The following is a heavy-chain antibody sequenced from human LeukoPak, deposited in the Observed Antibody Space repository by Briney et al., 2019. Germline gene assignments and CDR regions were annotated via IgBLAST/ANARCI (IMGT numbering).Heavy chain of an antibody. D-gene: IGHD2-21*01. V-gene: IGHV4-34*01. CDR1: GGSFSVYY. Sequence: PSETLSLTCAVYGGSFSVYYWSWIRQPPGKGLEWIGEINHSGGTKYNPSLKSRVTISVDTSKNQFSLKLSSVTAADTAVYYCARGPLIAYYFDYWGQGTLVTVSS. CDR3: ARGPLIAYYFDY. CDR2: INHSGGT. J-gene: IGHJ4*02.